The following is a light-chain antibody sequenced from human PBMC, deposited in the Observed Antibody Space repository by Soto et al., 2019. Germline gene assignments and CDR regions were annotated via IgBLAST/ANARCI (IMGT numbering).Light chain of an antibody. CDR2: AAS. V-gene: IGKV1-9*01. CDR3: QQLNSYPFLT. J-gene: IGKJ4*01. CDR1: QGISSY. Sequence: DIQLTQSPSFLSASVGDRVTITCRASQGISSYLAWYQQKPGKAPKLLIYAASTLQSGVPSRFGGSGSGTEFTLTISSLQPEDFANYYCQQLNSYPFLTFGGGTKVEIK.